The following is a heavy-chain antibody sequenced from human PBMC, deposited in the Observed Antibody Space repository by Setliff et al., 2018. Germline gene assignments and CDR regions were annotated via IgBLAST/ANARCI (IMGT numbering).Heavy chain of an antibody. Sequence: GASVKVSCKASGYTFTGYYMHWVRQAPGQGLEWMGRINPNSGGTNYAQKFQGRFSISRDNSQNTLYLQMNSLSPEDTALYYCASSSGGNYEAYFDYWGQGTLVTVSS. CDR2: INPNSGGT. J-gene: IGHJ4*02. D-gene: IGHD2-15*01. CDR1: GYTFTGYY. CDR3: ASSSGGNYEAYFDY. V-gene: IGHV1-2*06.